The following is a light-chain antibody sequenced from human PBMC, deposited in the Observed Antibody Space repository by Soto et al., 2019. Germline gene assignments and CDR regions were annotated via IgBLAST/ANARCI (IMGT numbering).Light chain of an antibody. CDR2: GAS. CDR3: RQYNNWPSFT. Sequence: EIVMTQSPAALSVSPGERATLSCRASQSVSSNLAWYQQKPGQAPRLLIYGASTRATGIPVRFRGSGSGTEFTLTISSLQSEDFAVYYCRQYNNWPSFTFGPGTKVDIK. J-gene: IGKJ3*01. V-gene: IGKV3-15*01. CDR1: QSVSSN.